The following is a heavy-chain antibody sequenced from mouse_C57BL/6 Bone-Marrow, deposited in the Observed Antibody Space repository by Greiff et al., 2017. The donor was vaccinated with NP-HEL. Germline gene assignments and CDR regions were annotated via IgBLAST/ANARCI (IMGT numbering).Heavy chain of an antibody. CDR3: DKKIYDGYSDAMDY. Sequence: QVQLQQSGPGLVQPSQSLSITCTVSGFSLTSYGVHWVRQPPGKGLEWLGVIWSGGSTDYNAAFISRLSISKDNSKSQVFFKMNSLQADDTAIYYCDKKIYDGYSDAMDYWGQGTSVTVSS. J-gene: IGHJ4*01. CDR2: IWSGGST. CDR1: GFSLTSYG. V-gene: IGHV2-4*01. D-gene: IGHD2-3*01.